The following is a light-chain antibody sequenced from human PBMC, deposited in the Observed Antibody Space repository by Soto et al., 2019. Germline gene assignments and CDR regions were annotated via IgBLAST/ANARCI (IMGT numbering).Light chain of an antibody. CDR3: SSYTTTNTLGV. J-gene: IGLJ2*01. Sequence: QSALTQPPSASGSPGQSVTISCTGTSSDVGGYNYVSWYQQHPGKAPKVMIYEVSKRPSGVPDRFSGSKSGNTASLTISGLQADDEADYYCSSYTTTNTLGVFGGGTKLTVL. V-gene: IGLV2-8*01. CDR1: SSDVGGYNY. CDR2: EVS.